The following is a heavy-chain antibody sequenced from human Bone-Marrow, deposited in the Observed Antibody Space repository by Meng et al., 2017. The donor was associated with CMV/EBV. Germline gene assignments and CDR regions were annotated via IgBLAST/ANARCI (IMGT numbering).Heavy chain of an antibody. J-gene: IGHJ4*02. CDR1: GFTFDDYA. Sequence: GGSLRLSCAASGFTFDDYAMHWVRQAPGKGLEWVSSISSSSSYIYYADSVKGRFTISRDNAKNSLYLQMNSLRAEDTAVYYCARRGSIDYWGQGTLVTVSS. V-gene: IGHV3-21*01. D-gene: IGHD3-10*01. CDR2: ISSSSSYI. CDR3: ARRGSIDY.